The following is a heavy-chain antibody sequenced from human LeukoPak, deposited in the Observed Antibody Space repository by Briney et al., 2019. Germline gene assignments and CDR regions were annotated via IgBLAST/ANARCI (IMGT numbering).Heavy chain of an antibody. Sequence: PGGSLRLSCAASGFTFSDYYMSWIRQAPGKGLEWVSYISSSGSTIYYADSVKGRFTISGDNAKNSLYLQMNSLRAEDTAVYYCARDTPDYYDSSGSGLDYWGQGTLVTVSS. CDR3: ARDTPDYYDSSGSGLDY. CDR2: ISSSGSTI. V-gene: IGHV3-11*01. CDR1: GFTFSDYY. J-gene: IGHJ4*02. D-gene: IGHD3-22*01.